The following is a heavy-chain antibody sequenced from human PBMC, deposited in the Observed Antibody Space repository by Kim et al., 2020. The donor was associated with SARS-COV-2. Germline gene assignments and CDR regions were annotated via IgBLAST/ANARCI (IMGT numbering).Heavy chain of an antibody. CDR1: GGTFSSYA. J-gene: IGHJ6*02. D-gene: IGHD3-10*01. CDR2: IIPIFGTA. CDR3: AREDYGSGSYYIGYYYYGMDV. V-gene: IGHV1-69*13. Sequence: SVKVSCKASGGTFSSYAISWVRQAPGQGLEWMGGIIPIFGTANYAQKFQGRVTITADESTSTAYMELSSLRSEDTAVYYCAREDYGSGSYYIGYYYYGMDVWGQGTTVTVSS.